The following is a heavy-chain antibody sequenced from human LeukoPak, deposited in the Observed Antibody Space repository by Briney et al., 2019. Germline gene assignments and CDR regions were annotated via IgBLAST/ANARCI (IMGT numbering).Heavy chain of an antibody. CDR3: AKDTAMVTWYWFDP. V-gene: IGHV3-30*04. CDR1: GFTFSSYA. Sequence: GGSLRLSCAASGFTFSSYAIHWVRQAPGKGLEWVAVISYDGSNKYYADSVKGRFTISRDNSKNTLYLQMNSLRAEDTAVYYCAKDTAMVTWYWFDPWGQGTLVTVSS. J-gene: IGHJ5*02. CDR2: ISYDGSNK. D-gene: IGHD5-18*01.